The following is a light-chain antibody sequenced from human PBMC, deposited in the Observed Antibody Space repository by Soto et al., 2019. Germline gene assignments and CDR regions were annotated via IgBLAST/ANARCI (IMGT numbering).Light chain of an antibody. CDR2: AAS. CDR3: QQVYDYPLT. V-gene: IGKV1-9*01. CDR1: QSISSY. Sequence: DIQMTQSPSSLSASVGDRVTITCRASQSISSYLNWYQQKPGKAPKLLIYAASSFQSGVPSRFSGSGSGAEFTLTISSLQPEDFATYYCQQVYDYPLTFGGGTKVEI. J-gene: IGKJ4*01.